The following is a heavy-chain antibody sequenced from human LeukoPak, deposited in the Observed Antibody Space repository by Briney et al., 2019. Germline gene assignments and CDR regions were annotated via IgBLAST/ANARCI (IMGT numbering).Heavy chain of an antibody. Sequence: ASVKVSCKASGYTFTSYAMHWVRQAPGQRLEWMGWINAGNGNTKYSQKFQGRVTITRDTSASTAYMELSSLRSEDTAVYYCAKDPVDLQPVGDYWGQGTLVTVSS. V-gene: IGHV1-3*01. CDR2: INAGNGNT. CDR1: GYTFTSYA. CDR3: AKDPVDLQPVGDY. J-gene: IGHJ4*02. D-gene: IGHD1-26*01.